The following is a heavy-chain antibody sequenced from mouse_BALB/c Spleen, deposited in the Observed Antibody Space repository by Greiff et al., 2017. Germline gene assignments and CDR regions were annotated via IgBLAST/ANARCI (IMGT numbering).Heavy chain of an antibody. Sequence: EVKLMESGGGLVQPGGSRKLSCAASGFTFSSFGMHWVRQAPEKGLEWVAYISSGSSTIYYADTVKGRFTISRDNPKNTLFLQMTSLRSEDTAMYYCARYYYGSSYAMDYWGQGTSVTVSS. J-gene: IGHJ4*01. CDR1: GFTFSSFG. D-gene: IGHD1-1*01. CDR2: ISSGSSTI. V-gene: IGHV5-17*02. CDR3: ARYYYGSSYAMDY.